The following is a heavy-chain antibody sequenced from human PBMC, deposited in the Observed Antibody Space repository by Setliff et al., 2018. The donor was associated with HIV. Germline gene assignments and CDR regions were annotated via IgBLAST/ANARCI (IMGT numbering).Heavy chain of an antibody. V-gene: IGHV4-31*03. D-gene: IGHD3-22*01. CDR2: IYYTGST. Sequence: SETLSLTCSVSGGSINSGHYYWSWIRHHPGKGLEWIGYIYYTGSTYFNPSLKSRLTLSIDTSKNQFSLKLSSVTAADTALYYCAKLDYYDYSGSWARKSAIDFWGRGTMVTVSS. CDR1: GGSINSGHYY. J-gene: IGHJ3*01. CDR3: AKLDYYDYSGSWARKSAIDF.